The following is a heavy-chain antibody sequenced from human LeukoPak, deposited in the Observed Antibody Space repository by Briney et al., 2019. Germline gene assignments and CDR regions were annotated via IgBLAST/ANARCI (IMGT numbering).Heavy chain of an antibody. D-gene: IGHD5-12*01. CDR2: ISGSGQNT. V-gene: IGHV3-23*01. CDR1: GFTLSNYA. J-gene: IGHJ4*02. Sequence: GGSLRLSCAGSGFTLSNYALTWVRQVPGKGLEWVSSISGSGQNTYYADSVKGRFTISRDNSKNTLYLQMNSLRAEDTAVYYCAKANTVDIVATTSDYWGQGTLVTVSS. CDR3: AKANTVDIVATTSDY.